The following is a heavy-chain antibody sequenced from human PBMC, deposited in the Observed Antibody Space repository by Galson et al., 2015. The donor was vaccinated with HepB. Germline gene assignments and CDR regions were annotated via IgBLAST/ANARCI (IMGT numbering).Heavy chain of an antibody. Sequence: SLRLSCAASGFTVSSNYMSWVRQAPGKGLEWVSVIYSGGSTYYADSVKGRFTISRDNSKNTLYLQMNSLRAEDTAVYYCASTYYYGSGSYSAFAIWGQGTMVTVSS. J-gene: IGHJ3*02. V-gene: IGHV3-66*01. CDR1: GFTVSSNY. D-gene: IGHD3-10*01. CDR3: ASTYYYGSGSYSAFAI. CDR2: IYSGGST.